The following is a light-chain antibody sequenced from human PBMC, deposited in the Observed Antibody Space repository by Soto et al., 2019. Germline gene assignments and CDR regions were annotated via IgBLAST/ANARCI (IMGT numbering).Light chain of an antibody. CDR2: GAS. Sequence: EMVLTQSPGTLSLSPAERATLXCRASQSVSSNLAWYQQKPGQAPRLLIYGASTRATGIPARFSGSGSGTEFTLTISSLQSEDFAVYYCQQYNNWWTFGQGTKVDIK. CDR3: QQYNNWWT. CDR1: QSVSSN. V-gene: IGKV3-15*01. J-gene: IGKJ1*01.